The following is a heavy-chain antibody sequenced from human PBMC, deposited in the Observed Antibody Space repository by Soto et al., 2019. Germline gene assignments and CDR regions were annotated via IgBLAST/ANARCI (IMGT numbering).Heavy chain of an antibody. CDR3: ARALGGEWLFSGNWFDP. J-gene: IGHJ5*02. D-gene: IGHD3-3*01. Sequence: QVQLQESGPGLVKPSQTLSLTCTVSGGSISSGGYYWSWIRQHPGKGLEWIGCIYYSGSTYYNPSLKSRVTISVDTSKNQFSLKLSSVTAADTAVYYCARALGGEWLFSGNWFDPWGQGTLVTVSS. CDR1: GGSISSGGYY. CDR2: IYYSGST. V-gene: IGHV4-31*03.